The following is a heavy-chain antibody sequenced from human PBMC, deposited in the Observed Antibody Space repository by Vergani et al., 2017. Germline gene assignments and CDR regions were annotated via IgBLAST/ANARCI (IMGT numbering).Heavy chain of an antibody. Sequence: QVQLVQSGAEVKKPGASVQVSCKASGYTFTSYDINWVRQATGQGLEWMGWMNPNSGNTGYAQKFQGRVTMTRNTSISTAYMELSSLRSEDTAVYYCARGWRDCSSTSCSYYFDYWGQGTLVTVSS. J-gene: IGHJ4*02. CDR1: GYTFTSYD. CDR2: MNPNSGNT. D-gene: IGHD2-2*01. V-gene: IGHV1-8*01. CDR3: ARGWRDCSSTSCSYYFDY.